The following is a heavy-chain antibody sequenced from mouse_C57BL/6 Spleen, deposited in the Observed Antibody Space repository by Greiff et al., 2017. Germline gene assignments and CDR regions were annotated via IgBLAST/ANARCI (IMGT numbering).Heavy chain of an antibody. CDR3: ARVIYYDYVRDAMDY. D-gene: IGHD2-4*01. V-gene: IGHV1-55*01. CDR1: GYTFTSYW. J-gene: IGHJ4*01. CDR2: IYPGSGST. Sequence: QVQLQQPGAELVKPGASVKMSCKASGYTFTSYWITWVKQRPGPGLEWIGDIYPGSGSTNYNEKFKSKATLTVDTSSSTAYMQLSSLTSEDSAVYYCARVIYYDYVRDAMDYWGQGTSVTVSS.